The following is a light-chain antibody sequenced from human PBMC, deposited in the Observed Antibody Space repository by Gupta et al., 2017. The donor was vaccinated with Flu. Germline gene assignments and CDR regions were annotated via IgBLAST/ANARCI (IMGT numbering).Light chain of an antibody. CDR2: GAS. V-gene: IGKV3-15*01. J-gene: IGKJ2*01. Sequence: ELVMPQSPAPLSVSPGERATLSCRASQTVRSNLAWYQQKPGQAPRLLIYGASTRATGLPARFSGSGSGTEFTLTISSLQSEDFADYYCQQYIEWPRTFGQGTKLEIK. CDR1: QTVRSN. CDR3: QQYIEWPRT.